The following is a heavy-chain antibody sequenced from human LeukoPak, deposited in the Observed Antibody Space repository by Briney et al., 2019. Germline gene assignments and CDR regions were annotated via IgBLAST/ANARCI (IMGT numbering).Heavy chain of an antibody. Sequence: NPSETLSLTCAVYGGSFSGYYWSWIRQPPGKGLEWIGEINHSGSTNYNPSLKSRVTISVDTSKNQFSLKLSSVTAADTAVYYCARRRPGAAMVRYWYFDLWGRGTLVTVSS. D-gene: IGHD5-18*01. CDR3: ARRRPGAAMVRYWYFDL. V-gene: IGHV4-34*01. J-gene: IGHJ2*01. CDR1: GGSFSGYY. CDR2: INHSGST.